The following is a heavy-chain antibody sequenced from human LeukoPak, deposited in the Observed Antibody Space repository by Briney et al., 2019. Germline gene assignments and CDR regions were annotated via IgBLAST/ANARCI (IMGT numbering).Heavy chain of an antibody. CDR1: GGTFSSYA. CDR2: IIPIFGTA. J-gene: IGHJ6*02. D-gene: IGHD4-23*01. CDR3: ARGSGDGPTTVVTYYYYYGMDV. V-gene: IGHV1-69*13. Sequence: GASVKVSCKASGGTFSSYAISWVRQAPRQGLEWMGGIIPIFGTANCAQKFQGRVTITADESTSTACMELSSLRSEDTAVYYCARGSGDGPTTVVTYYYYYGMDVWGQGTTVTVSS.